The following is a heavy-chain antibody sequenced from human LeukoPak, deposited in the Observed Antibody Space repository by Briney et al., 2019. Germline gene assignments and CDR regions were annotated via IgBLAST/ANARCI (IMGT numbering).Heavy chain of an antibody. D-gene: IGHD3-10*01. V-gene: IGHV1-46*02. CDR3: ARDSGNYHYDMDV. Sequence: GASVKVSCKTSGYSFNSHHVHWVRQAPGQGLEWMGINFFHDGTTSNTQKFPGRLTMTRDTSTSAVYMELSSLRSEDTAVYYCARDSGNYHYDMDVWGQGTTVIVSS. CDR2: NFFHDGTT. J-gene: IGHJ6*02. CDR1: GYSFNSHH.